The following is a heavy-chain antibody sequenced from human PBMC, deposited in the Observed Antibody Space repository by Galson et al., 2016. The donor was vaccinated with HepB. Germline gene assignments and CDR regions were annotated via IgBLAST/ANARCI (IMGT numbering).Heavy chain of an antibody. D-gene: IGHD5-18*01. J-gene: IGHJ6*02. Sequence: SISGASSRTDYWSWVRQPPGKGLEWIGYIHFSGSTNYNPSFKSRVTISVDTSKNQFFLNLSSAAAADTAVYYCARGGSYGTGYGLTVWGQGTTVTVSS. CDR3: ARGGSYGTGYGLTV. V-gene: IGHV4-59*01. CDR1: GASSRTDY. CDR2: IHFSGST.